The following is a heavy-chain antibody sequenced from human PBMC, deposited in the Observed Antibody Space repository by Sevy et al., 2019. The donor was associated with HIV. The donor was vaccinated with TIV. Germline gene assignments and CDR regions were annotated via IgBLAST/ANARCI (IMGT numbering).Heavy chain of an antibody. J-gene: IGHJ3*02. V-gene: IGHV3-7*04. D-gene: IGHD5-18*01. CDR1: GFTFSSYW. CDR2: IKQDGSEK. CDR3: ARGLNRYSYGTDAFDI. Sequence: GGSLRLSCAASGFTFSSYWMSWVRQAPGKGLEWVANIKQDGSEKYYVDSVKGRFTISRDNAKNSLYLQMNSLRAEDTAVYYCARGLNRYSYGTDAFDIWGQGTMVTVSS.